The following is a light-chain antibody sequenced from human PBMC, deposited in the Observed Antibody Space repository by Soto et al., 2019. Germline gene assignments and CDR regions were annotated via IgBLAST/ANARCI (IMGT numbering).Light chain of an antibody. CDR1: SSDVGSYNL. J-gene: IGLJ1*01. CDR2: EGS. Sequence: QSALTQPASVSGSTGQSITISCTGTSSDVGSYNLVSWYQQHPGKAPKLMIYEGSKRPSGVSNRFSGSKSGNTASLTISGLQAEDEADYSCCSYAGSSTSVFGTGTKLTVL. CDR3: CSYAGSSTSV. V-gene: IGLV2-23*01.